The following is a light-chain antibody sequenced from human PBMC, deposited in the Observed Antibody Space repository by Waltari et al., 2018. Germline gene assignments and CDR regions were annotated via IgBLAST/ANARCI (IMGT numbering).Light chain of an antibody. V-gene: IGLV1-44*01. CDR3: AAWDDSLNGPV. CDR1: RSNIGDNT. Sequence: QSVLTQPPSAYGTPGQSILISCSGRRSNIGDNTLPWYQQVPGPAPNLLIYGTRERPSGVSNRLSGSKSGTSASLAISALQPEDEADYYCAAWDDSLNGPVFGTGTKVTVL. J-gene: IGLJ1*01. CDR2: GTR.